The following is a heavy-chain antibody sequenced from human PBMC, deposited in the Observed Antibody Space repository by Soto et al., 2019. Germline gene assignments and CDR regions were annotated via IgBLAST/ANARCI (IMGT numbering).Heavy chain of an antibody. CDR2: ISSSSSTI. CDR3: AGVGGGNAKLDY. CDR1: EFIFSSYD. V-gene: IGHV3-48*02. D-gene: IGHD2-15*01. J-gene: IGHJ4*02. Sequence: GGSLRLSCAASEFIFSSYDMNWVRQAPGKGLEWVSYISSSSSTIYYVDSVKGRFTISRDNAKNSLYLQMNSLRDEDTAVYYCAGVGGGNAKLDYWGQGTLVTVSS.